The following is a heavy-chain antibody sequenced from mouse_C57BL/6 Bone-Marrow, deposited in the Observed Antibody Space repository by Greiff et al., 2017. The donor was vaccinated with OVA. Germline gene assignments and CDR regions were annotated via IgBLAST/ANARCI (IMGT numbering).Heavy chain of an antibody. V-gene: IGHV1-81*01. CDR2: IYPRSGNT. D-gene: IGHD1-1*01. Sequence: VQLQQSGAELARPGASVKLSCKASGYTFTSYGISWVKQRTGQGLEWIGEIYPRSGNTYYNEKFKCKATLTADKSSSTAYMELRSLTSEDSAVYFCAREYYGSFYAMDYWGQGTSVTVSS. CDR3: AREYYGSFYAMDY. J-gene: IGHJ4*01. CDR1: GYTFTSYG.